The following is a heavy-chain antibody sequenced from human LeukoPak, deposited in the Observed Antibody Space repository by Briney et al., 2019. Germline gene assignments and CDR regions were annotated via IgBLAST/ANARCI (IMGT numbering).Heavy chain of an antibody. V-gene: IGHV1-69*13. Sequence: SVKVSCKASGGTFSSYAISWVRQTPGQGLEWMGGIIPIFGTANYAQKFQGRVTITADESTSTAYMELSSLRSEDTAVYYCARGYSGYDRHAFDIWGQGTMVTVSS. CDR3: ARGYSGYDRHAFDI. CDR2: IIPIFGTA. J-gene: IGHJ3*02. CDR1: GGTFSSYA. D-gene: IGHD5-12*01.